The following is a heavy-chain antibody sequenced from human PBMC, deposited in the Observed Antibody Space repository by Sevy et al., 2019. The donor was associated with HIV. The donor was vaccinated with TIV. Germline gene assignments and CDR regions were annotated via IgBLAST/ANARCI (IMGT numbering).Heavy chain of an antibody. Sequence: SETLSLTCTVSGGYISSGGYYWSWIRQHPGKGLEWIGYIYYSGSTYYYPSLKSRVTISVDTSKNQFSLKLSSVTAADTAVYYCARGEIAAAGIPFQHWGQGTLVTVSS. CDR1: GGYISSGGYY. J-gene: IGHJ1*01. V-gene: IGHV4-31*03. CDR3: ARGEIAAAGIPFQH. D-gene: IGHD6-13*01. CDR2: IYYSGST.